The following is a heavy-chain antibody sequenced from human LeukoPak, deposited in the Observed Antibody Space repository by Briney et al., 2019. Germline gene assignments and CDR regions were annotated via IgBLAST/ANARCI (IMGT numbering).Heavy chain of an antibody. D-gene: IGHD3-9*01. V-gene: IGHV1-18*01. CDR3: ARNRKNFDHLDY. CDR2: ISAYNGNT. Sequence: ASVKVSCKASGYTFTSYGISWVRQAPGQGLEWMGWISAYNGNTNYAQKLQGRVTMTTDTSTSTAYMELRSLRSDDTAVYHCARNRKNFDHLDYWGQGTLVTVSS. CDR1: GYTFTSYG. J-gene: IGHJ4*02.